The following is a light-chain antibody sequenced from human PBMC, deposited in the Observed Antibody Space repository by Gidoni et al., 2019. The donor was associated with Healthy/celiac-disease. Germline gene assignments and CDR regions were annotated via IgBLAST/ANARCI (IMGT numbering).Light chain of an antibody. CDR3: QHSYSTPLT. CDR1: QSISSY. Sequence: DIQMTHSPSSLSASVGDRVTITCRASQSISSYLNWYQQQPGKAPKLLFYAASSLQSGVPSRFSGSGSGTDFTLTISSLQPEDFATYYCQHSYSTPLTFGGGTKVEIK. J-gene: IGKJ4*01. V-gene: IGKV1-39*01. CDR2: AAS.